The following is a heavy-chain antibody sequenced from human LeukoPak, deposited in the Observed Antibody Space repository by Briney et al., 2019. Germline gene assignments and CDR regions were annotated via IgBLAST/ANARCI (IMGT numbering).Heavy chain of an antibody. CDR2: IYYSGST. D-gene: IGHD4-17*01. CDR1: GGSISSYY. V-gene: IGHV4-59*01. J-gene: IGHJ4*02. Sequence: PSETLSLTCTVSGGSISSYYWSWIRQPPGKGLEWHRYIYYSGSTNYNPSLKSRVTISVDTSKNQFSLKLSSVTAADTAMYYCARASTVTTWSLGYWGQGILVTVSS. CDR3: ARASTVTTWSLGY.